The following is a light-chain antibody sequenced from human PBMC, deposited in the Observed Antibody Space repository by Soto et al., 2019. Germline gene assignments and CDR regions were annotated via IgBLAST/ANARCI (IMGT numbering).Light chain of an antibody. J-gene: IGKJ1*01. Sequence: IVMTQSPATLSVSPGERATLSCRASQSVSSNLAWYQQKPGQAPRLLIYGASTRATGIPARFSGSGSGTEFTLTISSLQSEDFAVYYCQHCNNWPRTFGQGTKVEI. CDR1: QSVSSN. CDR2: GAS. CDR3: QHCNNWPRT. V-gene: IGKV3-15*01.